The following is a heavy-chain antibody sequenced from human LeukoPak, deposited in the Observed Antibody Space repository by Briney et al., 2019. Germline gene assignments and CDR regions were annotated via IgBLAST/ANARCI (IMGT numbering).Heavy chain of an antibody. J-gene: IGHJ4*02. Sequence: PGGSLRLSCAASGFTFSSYAMSWVRQAPGKGLEWVSAISGSGGSTYYADSVKGRFTISRDNSKNTLYLQMNSLRAEDTAVYHCAKILYGLLFYYFDYWGQGTLVTVSS. CDR2: ISGSGGST. V-gene: IGHV3-23*01. CDR3: AKILYGLLFYYFDY. CDR1: GFTFSSYA. D-gene: IGHD2-8*01.